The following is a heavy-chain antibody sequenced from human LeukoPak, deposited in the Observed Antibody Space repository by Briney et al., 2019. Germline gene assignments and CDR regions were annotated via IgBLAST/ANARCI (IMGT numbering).Heavy chain of an antibody. CDR2: ISSSSSYI. CDR3: AQTSGYSYGYARAFDI. D-gene: IGHD5-18*01. Sequence: ASGFTXXSYSMNWVRQAPGKGLECVSSISSSSSYIYYADSVKGRFTISRDNAKNSLYLQMNSLRAEDTAVYYCAQTSGYSYGYARAFDIWGQGTMVTVSS. CDR1: GFTXXSYS. V-gene: IGHV3-21*01. J-gene: IGHJ3*02.